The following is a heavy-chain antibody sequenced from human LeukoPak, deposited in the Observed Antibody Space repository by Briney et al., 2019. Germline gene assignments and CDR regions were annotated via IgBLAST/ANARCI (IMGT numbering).Heavy chain of an antibody. Sequence: GGSLRLSCAASGFTFSSYAMSWVRQAPGKGLERVSAISGSGGSTYYADSVKGRFTISRDNSKNTLYLQMNSLRAEDTAVYYCAKDEVTVTTGLYYFDYWGQGTLVTVSS. V-gene: IGHV3-23*01. CDR1: GFTFSSYA. CDR2: ISGSGGST. CDR3: AKDEVTVTTGLYYFDY. D-gene: IGHD4-17*01. J-gene: IGHJ4*02.